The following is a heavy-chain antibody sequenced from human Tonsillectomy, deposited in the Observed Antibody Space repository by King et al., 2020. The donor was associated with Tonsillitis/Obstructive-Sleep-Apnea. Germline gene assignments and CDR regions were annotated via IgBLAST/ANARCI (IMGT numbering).Heavy chain of an antibody. Sequence: VQLVESGGGVVQPGRSLRLSCAASGFTFSSYGMHWVRQAPGKGLEWVAVIWYDGSNKYYADSVKGRFTISRDNSKNTLYLQMNSLRAEDTAVYYCARAYCSSTSCYGGYYYMDVWGKGTTVTVSS. CDR2: IWYDGSNK. D-gene: IGHD2-2*01. V-gene: IGHV3-33*01. CDR3: ARAYCSSTSCYGGYYYMDV. J-gene: IGHJ6*03. CDR1: GFTFSSYG.